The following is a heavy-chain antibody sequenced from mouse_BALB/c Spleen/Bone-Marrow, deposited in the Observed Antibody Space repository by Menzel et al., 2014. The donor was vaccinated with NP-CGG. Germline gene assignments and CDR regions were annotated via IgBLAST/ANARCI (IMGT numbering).Heavy chain of an antibody. CDR2: ISSGSFTI. Sequence: EVKLMESGGGLVQPGGFRKLSCAASGFTFSSFGMHWVRQAPEKGLDWVAYISSGSFTIYYADTVKGRFTISRDNPKNTLFLQMTSLRSEDTAMYYCARGYYDYDGGYYYAMDYWGQGTSVTVSS. V-gene: IGHV5-17*02. D-gene: IGHD2-4*01. CDR1: GFTFSSFG. J-gene: IGHJ4*01. CDR3: ARGYYDYDGGYYYAMDY.